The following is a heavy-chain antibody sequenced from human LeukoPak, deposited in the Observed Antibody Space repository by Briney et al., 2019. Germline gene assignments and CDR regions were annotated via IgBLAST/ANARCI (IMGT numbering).Heavy chain of an antibody. CDR3: ARWFPNARHFDY. V-gene: IGHV4-30-2*01. CDR1: GGSISSGGYS. Sequence: PSQTLSLTCAVSGGSISSGGYSWSWIRQPPGKGLEWIGYIYHSGSTYYNPSLKSRVTISVDRSKNQFSLKLGSVTAADTAVYYCARWFPNARHFDYWGQGTLVTVSS. D-gene: IGHD4-23*01. J-gene: IGHJ4*02. CDR2: IYHSGST.